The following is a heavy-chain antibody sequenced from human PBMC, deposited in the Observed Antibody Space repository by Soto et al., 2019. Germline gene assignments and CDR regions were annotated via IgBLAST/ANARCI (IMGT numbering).Heavy chain of an antibody. CDR1: GYSFTSYW. CDR2: ICPGDSNT. Sequence: EVQLVQSGAEVKKPGESLTISCKGSGYSFTSYWIGWVRQMPWKGLEWMGIICPGDSNTRYSRSFQGQFTISADNSISNTYLQWSLLKASNTSMYYCARHGPRVPAEPFNCFDPWGQGTLVTGSS. V-gene: IGHV5-51*01. D-gene: IGHD2-2*01. J-gene: IGHJ5*02. CDR3: ARHGPRVPAEPFNCFDP.